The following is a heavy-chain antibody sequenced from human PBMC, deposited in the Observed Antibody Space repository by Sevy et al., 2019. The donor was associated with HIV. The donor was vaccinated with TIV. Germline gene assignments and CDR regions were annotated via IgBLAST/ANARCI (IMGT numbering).Heavy chain of an antibody. CDR3: ARGAYGRAFDI. Sequence: GRSLRLSCAASGFTFSSYGMHWVRQATGKGLEWVSAIGTAGDTYYPGSVKGRFTISRENAKNSLYLQMNSLRAGDTAVYYCARGAYGRAFDIWGQGTMVTVSS. J-gene: IGHJ3*02. D-gene: IGHD2-21*01. CDR2: IGTAGDT. V-gene: IGHV3-13*01. CDR1: GFTFSSYG.